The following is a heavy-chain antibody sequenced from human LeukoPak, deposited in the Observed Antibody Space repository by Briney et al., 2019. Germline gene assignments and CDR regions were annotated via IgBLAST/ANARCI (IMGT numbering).Heavy chain of an antibody. CDR3: ARVGTWELQRVFDN. CDR2: INLAGIES. D-gene: IGHD1-26*01. CDR1: VVTFTEDW. V-gene: IGHV3-7*01. J-gene: IGHJ4*02. Sequence: PGRSLRLSCAASVVTFTEDWMACGREGPGKGLEWGAKINLAGIESYYVGSVKGQFTISRDNGEKSLYLQMDRLRVDDTAVYYCARVGTWELQRVFDNWGQGTLVTVSS.